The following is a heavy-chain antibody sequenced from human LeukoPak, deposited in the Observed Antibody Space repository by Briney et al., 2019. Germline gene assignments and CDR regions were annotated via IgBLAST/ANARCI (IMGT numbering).Heavy chain of an antibody. V-gene: IGHV4-4*02. J-gene: IGHJ4*02. CDR1: GGSISSSNW. Sequence: SETLSLTCAVSGGSISSSNWWSWVRQPPGKGLEWIGEIYHSGSTNYNPSLKSRVTTSVDKSKNQFSLKLSSVTAADTAVYYCATDGGLATIPFDYWGQGTLVTVSS. CDR3: ATDGGLATIPFDY. D-gene: IGHD5-12*01. CDR2: IYHSGST.